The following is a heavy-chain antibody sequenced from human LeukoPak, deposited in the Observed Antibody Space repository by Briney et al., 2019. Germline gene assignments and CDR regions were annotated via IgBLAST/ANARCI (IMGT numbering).Heavy chain of an antibody. Sequence: SETLSLTCTVSGGSISSGSYYWSWIRQPAGKGLEWIGRIYTSGSTNYNPSLKSRVTISVDTSKNQFSMKLSSVTAADTAVYYCARDRDALDSWGQGTMVSVSS. J-gene: IGHJ3*02. CDR3: ARDRDALDS. V-gene: IGHV4-61*02. CDR1: GGSISSGSYY. CDR2: IYTSGST.